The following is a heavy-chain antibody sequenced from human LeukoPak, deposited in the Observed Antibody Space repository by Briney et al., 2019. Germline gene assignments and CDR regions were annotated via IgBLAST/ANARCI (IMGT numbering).Heavy chain of an antibody. D-gene: IGHD5-12*01. Sequence: PGGSLRLSCAASGFTFSSYGMHWVRQAPGKGLEWVSGISWNSGSIGYADSVKGRFTISRDNAKNSLYLQMNSLRVEDTALYYCAKDGGYDQSHVDYWGQGTLVTVSS. J-gene: IGHJ4*02. CDR2: ISWNSGSI. CDR1: GFTFSSYG. CDR3: AKDGGYDQSHVDY. V-gene: IGHV3-9*01.